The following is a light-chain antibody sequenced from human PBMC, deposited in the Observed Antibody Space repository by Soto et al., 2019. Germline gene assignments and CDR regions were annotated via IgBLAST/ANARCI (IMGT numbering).Light chain of an antibody. Sequence: EIVLTQSPGTLSLSPGERATLSCRASQSISSSYLAWYQQKPGQAPRLLIYGASSRATGIPDRFSGSGSGADFTLAILRLEPEDFEVYYCQQYARSQWTFGQGNKVEIK. V-gene: IGKV3-20*01. CDR1: QSISSSY. CDR3: QQYARSQWT. J-gene: IGKJ1*01. CDR2: GAS.